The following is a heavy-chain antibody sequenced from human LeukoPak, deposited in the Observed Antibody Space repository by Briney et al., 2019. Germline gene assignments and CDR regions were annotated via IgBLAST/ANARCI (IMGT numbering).Heavy chain of an antibody. J-gene: IGHJ4*02. Sequence: PSETLSLTCTVSGGSISSSSYYWGWIRQPPGKGLEWIGSIYYSGSTYYNPSLKSRVTISVDTSKNQFSLKLSSVTAADTAVYYCARSHQWELLFTPRPFDYWGQGTLVTVSS. V-gene: IGHV4-39*07. CDR2: IYYSGST. CDR1: GGSISSSSYY. D-gene: IGHD1-26*01. CDR3: ARSHQWELLFTPRPFDY.